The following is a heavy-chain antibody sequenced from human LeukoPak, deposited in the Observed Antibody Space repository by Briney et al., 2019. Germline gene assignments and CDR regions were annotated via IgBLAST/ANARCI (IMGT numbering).Heavy chain of an antibody. Sequence: SETLSLTCTVSGGSISSSSYYWGWIRQPPGKGLEWIGSIYYSGSTYYNPSLKGRVTISVDTSKNQFSLKLSSVTAADTAVYYCARHVKNYDFWSGYYYYYMDVWGKGTTVTVSS. CDR1: GGSISSSSYY. CDR3: ARHVKNYDFWSGYYYYYMDV. CDR2: IYYSGST. V-gene: IGHV4-39*01. J-gene: IGHJ6*03. D-gene: IGHD3-3*01.